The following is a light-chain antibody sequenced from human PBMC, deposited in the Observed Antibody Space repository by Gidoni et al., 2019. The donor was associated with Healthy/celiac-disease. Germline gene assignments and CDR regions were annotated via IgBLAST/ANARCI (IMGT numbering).Light chain of an antibody. CDR2: GAS. J-gene: IGKJ2*01. CDR1: QSVSSN. V-gene: IGKV3-15*01. CDR3: QQYNNWPPYT. Sequence: EIVMTQSPATLSVSPGERATRSCRASQSVSSNLAWYQQKPGQAPRFLIYGASTRATGIPARFSGSGSGTEFTLTISSLQSEDFAVYYCQQYNNWPPYTFXXXTKLEIK.